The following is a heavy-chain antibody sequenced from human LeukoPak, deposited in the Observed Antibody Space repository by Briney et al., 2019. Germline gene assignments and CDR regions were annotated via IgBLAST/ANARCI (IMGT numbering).Heavy chain of an antibody. CDR2: INHSGST. V-gene: IGHV4-34*01. J-gene: IGHJ4*02. CDR1: GGSFSGYY. CDR3: ARHSGRYYYGSGSPIAPLYYFDY. D-gene: IGHD3-10*01. Sequence: PSETLSLTCAVYGGSFSGYYWSWIRQPPGKGLEWIGEINHSGSTNYNPSLKSRVTISVDTSKNQFSLKLSSVTGADTAVYYCARHSGRYYYGSGSPIAPLYYFDYWGQGTLVTVSS.